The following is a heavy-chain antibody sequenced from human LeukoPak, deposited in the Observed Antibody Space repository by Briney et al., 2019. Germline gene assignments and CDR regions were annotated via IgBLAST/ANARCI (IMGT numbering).Heavy chain of an antibody. D-gene: IGHD2-21*02. J-gene: IGHJ4*02. CDR1: GGSISSSSYY. CDR3: ARVPARRVVTTPTYFDY. CDR2: IYYSRRT. Sequence: PSETLSLTCTVSGGSISSSSYYWGWIRQPPGKGLEWIGSIYYSRRTYYNPSLKSRVTISVDTSKNQFSLRLSSVTAADTAVYYCARVPARRVVTTPTYFDYWGQGTPVTVSS. V-gene: IGHV4-39*07.